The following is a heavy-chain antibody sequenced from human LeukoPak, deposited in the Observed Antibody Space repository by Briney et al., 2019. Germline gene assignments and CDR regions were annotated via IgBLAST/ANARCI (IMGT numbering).Heavy chain of an antibody. CDR3: ARAWQQLDGFDY. D-gene: IGHD6-13*01. Sequence: GGSLRLSCAASGFTFSSYAMSWVRQAPGKGLEWVSAISGSGGSTYYADSVKGRFTISRDNSKNTLYLQMNSLRAEDTAVYYCARAWQQLDGFDYWGQGTLVTVSS. V-gene: IGHV3-23*01. J-gene: IGHJ4*02. CDR2: ISGSGGST. CDR1: GFTFSSYA.